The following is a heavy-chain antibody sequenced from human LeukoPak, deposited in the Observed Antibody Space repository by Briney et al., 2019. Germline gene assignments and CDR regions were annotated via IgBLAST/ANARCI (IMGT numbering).Heavy chain of an antibody. CDR3: ARDSTYYDSSGYADY. CDR2: ISGGST. J-gene: IGHJ4*02. V-gene: IGHV3-38-3*01. D-gene: IGHD3-22*01. CDR1: GFTVSSNE. Sequence: PGGSLRLSCAASGFTVSSNEMSWVRQAPGKGLEWVSSISGGSTYYADSRKGRFTISRDNSKNTLHLQMNSLRAEDTAVYYCARDSTYYDSSGYADYWGQGTLVTVSS.